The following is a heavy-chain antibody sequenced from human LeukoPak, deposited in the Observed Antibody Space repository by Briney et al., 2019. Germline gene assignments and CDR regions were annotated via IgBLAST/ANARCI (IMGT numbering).Heavy chain of an antibody. V-gene: IGHV4-59*11. CDR3: ARGGRWLQSGLNY. CDR1: GGSISSHY. Sequence: PSETLSLTCTVSGGSISSHYWSLVRQPPGKGLEWIGYIYYSGSTNYNPSLKSRVTISVDTSKNQFSLKLSSVTAADTAVYYCARGGRWLQSGLNYWGQGTLVTVSS. CDR2: IYYSGST. D-gene: IGHD5-24*01. J-gene: IGHJ4*02.